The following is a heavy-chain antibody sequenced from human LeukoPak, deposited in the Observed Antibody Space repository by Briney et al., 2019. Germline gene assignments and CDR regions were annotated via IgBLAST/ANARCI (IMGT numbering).Heavy chain of an antibody. D-gene: IGHD6-6*01. J-gene: IGHJ4*02. CDR2: ISASGSRT. CDR1: ESTFSSFA. CDR3: AKGGTYSSSVVDH. V-gene: IGHV3-23*01. Sequence: GGSLRLSCVDSESTFSSFAMTWVRQAPGKGLEWVSSISASGSRTYYADSVKGRFTIYRDNSKNTLYLQMNGLRAEDTAVYICAKGGTYSSSVVDHWGQGTLVTVSS.